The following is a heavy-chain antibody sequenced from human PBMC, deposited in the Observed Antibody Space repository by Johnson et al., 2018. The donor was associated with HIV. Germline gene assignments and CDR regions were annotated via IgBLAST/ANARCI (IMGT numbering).Heavy chain of an antibody. D-gene: IGHD2-15*01. CDR1: GFTFSSYA. J-gene: IGHJ3*02. Sequence: EQLVESGGGLVQPGGSLRLSCVASGFTFSSYAMSWVRQAPGKGLEWVSTIVGSGGSTFYADSVKGRFTISRDNSKITLYLQMNSLRADDTAIYYCARYLTEKTPNAFDIWGQGTMVTVSS. V-gene: IGHV3-23*04. CDR2: IVGSGGST. CDR3: ARYLTEKTPNAFDI.